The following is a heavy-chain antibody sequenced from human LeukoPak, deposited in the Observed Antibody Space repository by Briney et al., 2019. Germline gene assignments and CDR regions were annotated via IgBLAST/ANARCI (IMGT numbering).Heavy chain of an antibody. Sequence: PGGSLRLSCAASGFTFSSYSMNWVRQAPGKGLEWVSSISSSSSYIYYADSVKGRFTISRDNAKNSLYLQMNSLRAEDTALYYCAKGAGRGWTEYYYYYYMDVWGKGTTVTISS. V-gene: IGHV3-21*04. CDR2: ISSSSSYI. CDR3: AKGAGRGWTEYYYYYYMDV. CDR1: GFTFSSYS. J-gene: IGHJ6*03. D-gene: IGHD6-19*01.